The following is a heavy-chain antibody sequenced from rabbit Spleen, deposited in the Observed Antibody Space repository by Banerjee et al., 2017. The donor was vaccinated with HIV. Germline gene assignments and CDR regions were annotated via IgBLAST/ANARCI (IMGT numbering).Heavy chain of an antibody. D-gene: IGHD2-1*01. V-gene: IGHV1S45*01. J-gene: IGHJ6*01. CDR1: GFSFSSSYW. Sequence: QEQLEESGGDLVKPEGSLTLTCTASGFSFSSSYWICWVRQAPGKGLEWIACIYGGSSGSTYYASWAKGRFTISKTSSTTVTLQMTSLTAADTATYFCARNLLGYVDYGYGIWGQGTLVTVS. CDR3: ARNLLGYVDYGYGI. CDR2: IYGGSSGST.